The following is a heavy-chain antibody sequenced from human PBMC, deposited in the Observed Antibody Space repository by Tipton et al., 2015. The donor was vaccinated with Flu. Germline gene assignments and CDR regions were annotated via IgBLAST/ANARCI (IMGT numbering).Heavy chain of an antibody. D-gene: IGHD3-22*01. CDR1: GYTFTGYY. CDR3: AAAPYYYDSSGYTIDY. Sequence: QLVQSGAEVKKPGASVKVSCKASGYTFTGYYMHWVRQAPGQGLEWMGRINPNSGGTNYAQKFQGRVTMTRDTSISTAYMELSRLRSDATAVYYCAAAPYYYDSSGYTIDYWGQGTLVTVSS. CDR2: INPNSGGT. V-gene: IGHV1-2*06. J-gene: IGHJ4*02.